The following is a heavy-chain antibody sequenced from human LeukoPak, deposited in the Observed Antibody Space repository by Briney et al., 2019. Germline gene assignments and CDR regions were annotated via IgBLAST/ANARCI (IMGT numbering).Heavy chain of an antibody. J-gene: IGHJ4*01. V-gene: IGHV4-39*01. Sequence: MTSETLSLTCTVSGDSISSTSYYWDWIRQPPGKGLEWTGSIYNSGTTYYNPSLKSRVTISVDTSKNQFSLKVSSVTAADTAVYYCASRAYGLGSFNYWGQGTLVTVSS. CDR2: IYNSGTT. D-gene: IGHD3-10*01. CDR1: GDSISSTSYY. CDR3: ASRAYGLGSFNY.